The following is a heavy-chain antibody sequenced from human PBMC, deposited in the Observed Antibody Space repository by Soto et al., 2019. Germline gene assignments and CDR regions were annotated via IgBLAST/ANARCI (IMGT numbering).Heavy chain of an antibody. V-gene: IGHV4-39*01. J-gene: IGHJ4*02. CDR3: ARAPDY. CDR2: MYHNGDT. CDR1: GGSFRSGSYY. Sequence: QLQLQESGPGLVKPSETLSLTCIVSGGSFRSGSYYWGWIRQPPGKGLEWIGSMYHNGDTYYNPSLKSRITISLDTSKSQSSLRLTSMTAADTAVYYCARAPDYWGQGTLVTVSS.